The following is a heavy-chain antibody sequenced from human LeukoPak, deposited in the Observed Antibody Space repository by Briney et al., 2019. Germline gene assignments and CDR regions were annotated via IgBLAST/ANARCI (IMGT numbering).Heavy chain of an antibody. J-gene: IGHJ6*04. CDR2: ISYDGSNK. V-gene: IGHV3-30*03. D-gene: IGHD5-18*01. Sequence: GGSLRLSCAASGFTFSSYGMHWVRQAPGKGLEWVAVISYDGSNKYYADSVKGRFTISGDNSKNTLYLQMNSLRAEDTAVYYCARTLVNTGTYGMDVWGKGTTVTVSS. CDR1: GFTFSSYG. CDR3: ARTLVNTGTYGMDV.